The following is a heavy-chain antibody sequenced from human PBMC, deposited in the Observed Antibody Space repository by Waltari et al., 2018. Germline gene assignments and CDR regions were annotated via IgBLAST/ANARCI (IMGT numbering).Heavy chain of an antibody. Sequence: QVQLQESGPGLVNPSGTLSLTCAVSGGSISSKNWWSWVRQPPGKGLEWIGEIYHSGRTNYNPSLKSRVTISVDKSKNHFSVKVSSVTAADTAVYYCARGDDYGDLDAFDIWGQGTMVTVSS. CDR1: GGSISSKNW. J-gene: IGHJ3*02. V-gene: IGHV4-4*02. CDR3: ARGDDYGDLDAFDI. D-gene: IGHD4-17*01. CDR2: IYHSGRT.